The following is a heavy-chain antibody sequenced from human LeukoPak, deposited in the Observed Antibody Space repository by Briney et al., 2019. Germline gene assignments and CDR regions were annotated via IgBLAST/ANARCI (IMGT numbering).Heavy chain of an antibody. CDR3: AREFYYDSSGYYIIYYYYYGMDV. CDR2: INSDGSST. CDR1: GFTFNIYW. V-gene: IGHV3-74*01. D-gene: IGHD3-22*01. J-gene: IGHJ6*02. Sequence: GGSLRLSCAASGFTFNIYWIHWVRQVPGKGLVWVSRINSDGSSTTYADSVKGRFTISRDNSKNTLYLQMNSLRAEDTAVYYCAREFYYDSSGYYIIYYYYYGMDVWGQGTTVTVSS.